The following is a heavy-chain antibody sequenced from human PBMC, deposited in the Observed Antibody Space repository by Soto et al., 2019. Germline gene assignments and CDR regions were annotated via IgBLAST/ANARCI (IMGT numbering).Heavy chain of an antibody. CDR1: GASISSYY. V-gene: IGHV4-59*08. CDR3: ARHVGGYSYGHVYFDY. J-gene: IGHJ4*02. D-gene: IGHD5-18*01. CDR2: IYYSGRT. Sequence: PSETLSLTCTVSGASISSYYWSWIRQSPGKGLEWIGYIYYSGRTNYNPSLKSRVTISVDTSKNQFSLKLSAVTAADTALYYCARHVGGYSYGHVYFDYWGQGTRVTVAS.